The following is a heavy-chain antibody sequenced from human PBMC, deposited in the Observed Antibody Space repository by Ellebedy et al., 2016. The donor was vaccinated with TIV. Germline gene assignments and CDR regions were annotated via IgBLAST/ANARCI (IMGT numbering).Heavy chain of an antibody. CDR2: IYSGGET. Sequence: LSLTCAASGFTVSHNYMTWVRQAPGKGLECVSIIYSGGETHYADSVKGRFIISRDSSKNTLNLQMNSLRAEDTAVYYCARKSDSLLVTGGDCWGQGALVTVSS. V-gene: IGHV3-66*01. D-gene: IGHD3-16*01. J-gene: IGHJ4*02. CDR3: ARKSDSLLVTGGDC. CDR1: GFTVSHNY.